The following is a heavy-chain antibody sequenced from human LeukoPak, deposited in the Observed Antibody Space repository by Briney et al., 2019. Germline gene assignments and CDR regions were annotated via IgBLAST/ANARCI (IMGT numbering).Heavy chain of an antibody. CDR3: ARMYSSGYYGDYFDY. Sequence: KSGGSLRLSCTASGFIFSNYYMAWVRQPPGRGLEWISYISADAATVKYADSVEGRFTVSRDNTQNSIYLEMSSLRVDDTAVYYCARMYSSGYYGDYFDYWGQGNLVSVSS. J-gene: IGHJ4*02. CDR2: ISADAATV. V-gene: IGHV3-11*04. CDR1: GFIFSNYY. D-gene: IGHD5-12*01.